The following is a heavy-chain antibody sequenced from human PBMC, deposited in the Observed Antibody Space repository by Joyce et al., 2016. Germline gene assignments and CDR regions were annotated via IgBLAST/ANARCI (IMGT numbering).Heavy chain of an antibody. CDR1: GFIFHSAS. V-gene: IGHV1-58*01. Sequence: QLVQSGPEVRKPATSVKVSCKPSGFIFHSASVHWVRQAPGQRLAWIGWIAFGSGNTKYAQNFQQRVTFIRDVSTSTAYMELTSLRSEDTAVYYCATDRVGALSPWGPGTLVTVSS. CDR2: IAFGSGNT. J-gene: IGHJ4*02. CDR3: ATDRVGALSP. D-gene: IGHD1-26*01.